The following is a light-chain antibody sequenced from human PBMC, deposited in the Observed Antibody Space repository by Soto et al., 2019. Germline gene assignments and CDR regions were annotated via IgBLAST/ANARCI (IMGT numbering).Light chain of an antibody. Sequence: QSALTQPASVSGSPGQSITISCTGTSSDVGGHNFVSWYQHHPGKAPKLMIYEVTNRPSEVSNRFSASKSGNTASLTISGLQADDEADYYCSSYTSSSTLEFGGGTKLTVL. J-gene: IGLJ3*02. CDR1: SSDVGGHNF. CDR2: EVT. CDR3: SSYTSSSTLE. V-gene: IGLV2-14*01.